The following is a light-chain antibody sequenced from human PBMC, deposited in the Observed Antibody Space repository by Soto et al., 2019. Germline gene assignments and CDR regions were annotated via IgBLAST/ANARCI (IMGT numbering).Light chain of an antibody. CDR1: QSVSSN. CDR2: GAS. V-gene: IGKV3-15*01. Sequence: EIVMTQSPATLSVSPGERATLSCRASQSVSSNLAWYQQKPGQAPRLLIYGASTRATGIPARFSGSASGTEFTLAISSLRSEDFAVYYWQQYNKWSPEKPFGQGTKLEIK. CDR3: QQYNKWSPEKP. J-gene: IGKJ2*01.